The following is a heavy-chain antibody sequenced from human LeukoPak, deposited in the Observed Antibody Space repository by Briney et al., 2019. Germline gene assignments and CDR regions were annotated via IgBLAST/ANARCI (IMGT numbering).Heavy chain of an antibody. CDR1: GVSMSSTNW. CDR2: IYHSGST. Sequence: SETLSLTCAVLGVSMSSTNWWRWVRQPPGKGLEWIGEIYHSGSTNDNPSLKSRVTISVDKSKNQFSLKLDSVTAADTAVYFCARDYDSRASSWGQGTLVTVSS. CDR3: ARDYDSRASS. V-gene: IGHV4-4*02. D-gene: IGHD3-22*01. J-gene: IGHJ5*02.